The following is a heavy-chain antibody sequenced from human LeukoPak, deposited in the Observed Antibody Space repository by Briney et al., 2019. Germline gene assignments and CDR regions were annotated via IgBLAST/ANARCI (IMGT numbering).Heavy chain of an antibody. Sequence: GGCLRLSCAASASSLIAYNMNWVRQAPGKGLEWVSSISYTGTYIYYADSVKGRFTISRDNAQNSLYLQMNSLRAEDTAIYYCVRDRGTYRPIDYWGQGTLVTVSS. J-gene: IGHJ4*02. D-gene: IGHD1-26*01. CDR2: ISYTGTYI. CDR1: ASSLIAYN. V-gene: IGHV3-21*04. CDR3: VRDRGTYRPIDY.